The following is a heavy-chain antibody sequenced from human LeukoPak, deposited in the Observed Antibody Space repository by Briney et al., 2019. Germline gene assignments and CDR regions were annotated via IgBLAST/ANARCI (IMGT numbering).Heavy chain of an antibody. D-gene: IGHD2-15*01. CDR1: GFTFSGSA. CDR3: TRLGRSDSPYAFDI. CDR2: IRSRTNNYAT. V-gene: IGHV3-73*01. Sequence: PGGSLRLSCAASGFTFSGSAIHWVRQASGRGLEWVGRIRSRTNNYATAYAASVKGRFTISRDDSKNTAYLQMNSLKTEDTAVYYCTRLGRSDSPYAFDIWGQGTMVTVSS. J-gene: IGHJ3*02.